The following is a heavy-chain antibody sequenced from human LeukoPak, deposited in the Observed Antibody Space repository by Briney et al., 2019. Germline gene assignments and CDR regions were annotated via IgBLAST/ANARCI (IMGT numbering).Heavy chain of an antibody. J-gene: IGHJ4*02. CDR2: ISSSSSYI. V-gene: IGHV3-21*01. CDR3: ATVVVATTYDY. D-gene: IGHD5-12*01. Sequence: GGSLRLSRAASGFTFSSYGMHWVRQAPGKGLEWVSSISSSSSYIYYADSVKGRFTISRDNAKNSLYLQMNSLRAEDTAVYYCATVVVATTYDYWGQGTLVTVSS. CDR1: GFTFSSYG.